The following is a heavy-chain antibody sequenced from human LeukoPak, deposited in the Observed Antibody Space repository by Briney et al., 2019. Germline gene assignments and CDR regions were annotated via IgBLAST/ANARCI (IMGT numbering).Heavy chain of an antibody. CDR3: ARQGSSWYSPGY. V-gene: IGHV3-33*01. CDR1: GFTFSSYG. CDR2: IWYDGSNK. Sequence: GGSLRLSCAASGFTFSSYGMHWVCQAPGKGLEWVAVIWYDGSNKYYADSVKGRFTISRDNSKNTLYLQMNSLRAEDTAVYYCARQGSSWYSPGYWGQGTLVTVSS. D-gene: IGHD6-13*01. J-gene: IGHJ4*02.